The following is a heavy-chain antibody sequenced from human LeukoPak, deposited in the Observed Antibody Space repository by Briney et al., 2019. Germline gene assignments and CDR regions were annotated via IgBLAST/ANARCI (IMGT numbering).Heavy chain of an antibody. V-gene: IGHV3-48*01. CDR2: ITSSSTNI. CDR3: AKDDKRRSDDY. J-gene: IGHJ4*02. Sequence: GGSLRLSCAASGFTFSTYTMNWVRQAPGKGLEWVSYITSSSTNIYYADSVKGRFTISRDNSKNTLYLQMNSLRAEDTAVYYCAKDDKRRSDDYWGQGTLVTVSS. CDR1: GFTFSTYT.